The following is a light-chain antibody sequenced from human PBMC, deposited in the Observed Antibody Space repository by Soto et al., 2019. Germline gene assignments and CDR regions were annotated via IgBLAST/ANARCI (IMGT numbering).Light chain of an antibody. Sequence: DIVMTQSPDSLAVSLGGRATITCKSSQSVLYSSNNKNYLTWYQQKPGQPPKLLISWASTRESGVPDRFSGSGSGTDFTLTITSLQAEDVAVYYCQQCYSSPWTFGQGTKVQV. J-gene: IGKJ1*01. CDR1: QSVLYSSNNKNY. CDR2: WAS. CDR3: QQCYSSPWT. V-gene: IGKV4-1*01.